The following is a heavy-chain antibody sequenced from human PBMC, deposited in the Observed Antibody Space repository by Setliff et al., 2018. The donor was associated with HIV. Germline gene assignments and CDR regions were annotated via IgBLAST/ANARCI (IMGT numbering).Heavy chain of an antibody. CDR2: IYSDGST. V-gene: IGHV3-53*05. CDR3: ARVLPYNSALDN. CDR1: GFTFITST. J-gene: IGHJ4*02. Sequence: PGGSLRLSCAVSGFTFITSTMNWVRQAPGKGLEWVSTIYSDGSTYHADSVKGRFTLSRDTSKNTMYLQMNSLRHEDTALYYCARVLPYNSALDNWGQGTLVTVSS. D-gene: IGHD6-25*01.